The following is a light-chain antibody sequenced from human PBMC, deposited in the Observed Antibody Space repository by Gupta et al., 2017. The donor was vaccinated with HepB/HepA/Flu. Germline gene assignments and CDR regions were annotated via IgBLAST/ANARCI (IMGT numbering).Light chain of an antibody. V-gene: IGKV1-5*03. Sequence: DIQMTQSPSTLSASVGDRVTITCRATQSISSWLAWYQQKPGKVPKLPIYKASIFESGVPSTHPGSGSVGQFTLTISSLQPDNLTTYYFLQDNSYATSFGEGTMVEIK. CDR1: QSISSW. CDR3: LQDNSYATS. J-gene: IGKJ4*01. CDR2: KAS.